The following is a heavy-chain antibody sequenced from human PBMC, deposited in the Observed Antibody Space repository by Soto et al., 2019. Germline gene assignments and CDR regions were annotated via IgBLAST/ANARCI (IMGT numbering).Heavy chain of an antibody. CDR2: MNPNSGNT. CDR1: GYTFTSYD. V-gene: IGHV1-8*01. Sequence: QVQLVQSGAEVKKPGASVKVSCKASGYTFTSYDINWVRQATGQGLEWMGWMNPNSGNTGYAQKFQGRVTMTRNTSISTAYMEVSSLRSEDTAVYYCARSYRRGGYSGYHPLAYWGQGTLVTVSS. CDR3: ARSYRRGGYSGYHPLAY. J-gene: IGHJ4*02. D-gene: IGHD5-12*01.